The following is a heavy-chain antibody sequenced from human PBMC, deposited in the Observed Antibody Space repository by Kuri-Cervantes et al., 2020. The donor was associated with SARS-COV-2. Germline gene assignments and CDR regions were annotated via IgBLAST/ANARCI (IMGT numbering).Heavy chain of an antibody. CDR2: IIPIFGTA. Sequence: SVKVSCKASGGTFSSYAISWVRQAPGQGLEWMGGIIPIFGTANYAQKFQGRVTITADESTSTAYMELSSLRSEDTVVYYCARDYDFWSGLYGYWGQGTLVTVSS. D-gene: IGHD3-3*01. V-gene: IGHV1-69*13. CDR3: ARDYDFWSGLYGY. CDR1: GGTFSSYA. J-gene: IGHJ4*02.